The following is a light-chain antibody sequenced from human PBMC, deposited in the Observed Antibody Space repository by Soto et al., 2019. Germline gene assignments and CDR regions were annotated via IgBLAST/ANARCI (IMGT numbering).Light chain of an antibody. CDR3: SSYTSSSTLV. CDR1: SSDVGGYNY. J-gene: IGLJ1*01. CDR2: EVS. Sequence: QSVLTQPASVSGSPGQSTTISCTGTSSDVGGYNYVSWYQQHPGKAPKLMIYEVSNRPSGVSNRSSGSKSGNTASLTISGLQAEDEADYYCSSYTSSSTLVFGTGTKVTVL. V-gene: IGLV2-14*01.